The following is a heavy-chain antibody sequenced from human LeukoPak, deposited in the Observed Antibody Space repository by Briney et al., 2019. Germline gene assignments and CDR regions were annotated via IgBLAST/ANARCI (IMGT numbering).Heavy chain of an antibody. CDR3: ARGRGVLLWFGESPFSYYFDY. Sequence: PSETLSLTCTVSGGSISNYYWSWIRQPPGKGLEWIGYIYYSGSTNYNPSLKSRVTISVDTSKHQFSLKLSSVTAADTAVYYCARGRGVLLWFGESPFSYYFDYWGQGTLVTVSS. CDR2: IYYSGST. D-gene: IGHD3-10*01. J-gene: IGHJ4*02. CDR1: GGSISNYY. V-gene: IGHV4-59*12.